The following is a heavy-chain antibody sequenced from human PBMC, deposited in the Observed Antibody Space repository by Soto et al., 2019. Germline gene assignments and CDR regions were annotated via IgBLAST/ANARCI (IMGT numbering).Heavy chain of an antibody. J-gene: IGHJ2*01. CDR2: ISYDGSNK. Sequence: KGLEWVAVISYDGSNKHYADSVKGRFTISRDNSKTTLYLQMNSVRAEDTAVYYCAIFFFQAEDVIRGLCTVSAFLLNRSSDL. D-gene: IGHD2-15*01. V-gene: IGHV3-30-3*01. CDR3: AIFFFQAEDVIRGLCTVSAFLLNRSSDL.